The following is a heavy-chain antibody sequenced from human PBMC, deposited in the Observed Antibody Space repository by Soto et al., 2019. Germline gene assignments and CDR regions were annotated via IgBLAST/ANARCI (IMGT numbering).Heavy chain of an antibody. CDR2: INPNSGGA. D-gene: IGHD1-26*01. J-gene: IGHJ6*02. Sequence: SVKVSCKTSGYTFTAYHIHWVRQAPGQGLEWMGWINPNSGGANYAQKFEGRVTMTRDTSISTVYMELSRLGSDDTALYYCARDYSGHGMDVWGQGTTVTASS. CDR1: GYTFTAYH. CDR3: ARDYSGHGMDV. V-gene: IGHV1-2*02.